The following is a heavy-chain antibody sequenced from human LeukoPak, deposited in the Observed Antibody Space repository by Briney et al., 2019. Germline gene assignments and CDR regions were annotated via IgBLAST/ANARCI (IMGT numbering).Heavy chain of an antibody. D-gene: IGHD6-19*01. J-gene: IGHJ4*02. CDR1: GFTFRSYG. CDR2: ISSDGSSK. Sequence: GGSLRLSCAASGFTFRSYGMHWVRQAPGKGLEWVAVISSDGSSKNYADSMKGQFTISRDNSKNTLFQQMNNLRAEDTAVYYCARDSPRLSGWLGHLDYWGQGTLVTVSS. V-gene: IGHV3-30*03. CDR3: ARDSPRLSGWLGHLDY.